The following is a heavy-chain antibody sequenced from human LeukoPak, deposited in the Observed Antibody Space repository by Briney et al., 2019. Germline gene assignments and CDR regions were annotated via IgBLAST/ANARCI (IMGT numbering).Heavy chain of an antibody. Sequence: PSETLSLTCTVSGGSISSYYWSWIRQPPGKGLEWIGYIYYSGSTKYNPSLKSRVTISVDTSKNQFSLKLTSVTAADTAVYYCARDQELLWFGELLSDNWFDPWGQGTLVTVSS. D-gene: IGHD3-10*01. V-gene: IGHV4-59*01. CDR3: ARDQELLWFGELLSDNWFDP. J-gene: IGHJ5*02. CDR1: GGSISSYY. CDR2: IYYSGST.